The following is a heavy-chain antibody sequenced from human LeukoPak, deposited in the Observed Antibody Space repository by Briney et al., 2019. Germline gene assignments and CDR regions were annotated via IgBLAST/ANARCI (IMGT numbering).Heavy chain of an antibody. D-gene: IGHD1-1*01. J-gene: IGHJ4*02. Sequence: GGSLRLSCTGSGFMFDDYALTWVRQAPGKGLEWISFIRSKGYGGTTDYAAFVKGRFTISRDDSKGVLYLQMNSLKTDDTAVYFCTGNRGGQLPFDYWGRGTQVTVSS. CDR3: TGNRGGQLPFDY. CDR2: IRSKGYGGTT. V-gene: IGHV3-49*04. CDR1: GFMFDDYA.